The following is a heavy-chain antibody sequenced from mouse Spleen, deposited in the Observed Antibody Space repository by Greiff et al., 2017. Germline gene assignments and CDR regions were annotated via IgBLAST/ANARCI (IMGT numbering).Heavy chain of an antibody. CDR1: GYSITSGYY. CDR2: ISYDGSN. Sequence: EVKLEESGPGLVKPSQSLSLTCSVTGYSITSGYYWNWIRQFPGNKLEWMGYISYDGSNNYNPSLKNRISITRDTSKNQFFLKLNSVTTEDTATYYCAGGNYEWFAYWGQGTLVTVSA. J-gene: IGHJ3*01. CDR3: AGGNYEWFAY. D-gene: IGHD2-1*01. V-gene: IGHV3-6*01.